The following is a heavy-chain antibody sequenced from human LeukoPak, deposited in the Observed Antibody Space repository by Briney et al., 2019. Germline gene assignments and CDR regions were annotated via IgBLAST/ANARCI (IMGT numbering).Heavy chain of an antibody. V-gene: IGHV3-30*03. CDR1: GFTFSSYG. CDR3: ARRSRVPVGARGDDAFDI. J-gene: IGHJ3*02. CDR2: ISYDGSNK. Sequence: GGSLRLSCAASGFTFSSYGMHWVRQAPGKGLEWVALISYDGSNKYYADSVKGRFTISRDNSKDTLYLQMNSLRAEDTAVYYCARRSRVPVGARGDDAFDIWGQGTLVTVSS. D-gene: IGHD1-26*01.